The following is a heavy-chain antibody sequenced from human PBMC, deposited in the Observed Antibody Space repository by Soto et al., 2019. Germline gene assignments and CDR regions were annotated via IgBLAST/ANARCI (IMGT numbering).Heavy chain of an antibody. CDR2: ISSSSSYI. D-gene: IGHD3-3*01. CDR3: ARAVDFWSGFEQHPSMDV. CDR1: GFTFSSYS. Sequence: GGSLRLSCAASGFTFSSYSMNWVRQAPGKGLEWVSSISSSSSYIYYADSVKGRFTISRDNAKNSLYLQMNSLRAEDTAVYYCARAVDFWSGFEQHPSMDVWGKGTTVTVSS. J-gene: IGHJ6*03. V-gene: IGHV3-21*01.